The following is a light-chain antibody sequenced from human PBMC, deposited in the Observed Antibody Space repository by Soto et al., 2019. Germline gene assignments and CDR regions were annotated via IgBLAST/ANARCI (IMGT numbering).Light chain of an antibody. V-gene: IGKV3-20*01. CDR1: QSVSSNY. CDR3: QQYGSLSWT. J-gene: IGKJ1*01. Sequence: DIVLTQSPGTLSLSAGERATLSCRASQSVSSNYLARYQQKPGQAPRLLIYGASTRATGVPARFSGSGSGTDFTLTISRLEPEDFAVYHCQQYGSLSWTFGQGTKVDIK. CDR2: GAS.